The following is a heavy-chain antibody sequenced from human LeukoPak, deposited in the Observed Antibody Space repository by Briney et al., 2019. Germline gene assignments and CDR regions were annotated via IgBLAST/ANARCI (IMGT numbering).Heavy chain of an antibody. Sequence: GRSLRLSCAASGFTFSSYGMHWVRQAPGKGLEWVAVIWYDGSNKYYADSVKGRFTISRDNSKNTLYLQMNSLTADDTAMYYCVNGDQRESWGQGTRVTVSS. CDR3: VNGDQRES. CDR1: GFTFSSYG. J-gene: IGHJ4*02. D-gene: IGHD4-17*01. CDR2: IWYDGSNK. V-gene: IGHV3-33*01.